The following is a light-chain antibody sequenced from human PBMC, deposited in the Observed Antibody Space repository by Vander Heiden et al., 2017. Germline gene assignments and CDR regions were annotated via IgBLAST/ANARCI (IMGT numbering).Light chain of an antibody. CDR3: QVWDSSSHHVV. J-gene: IGLJ2*01. CDR1: NIGSKS. Sequence: SYVLTPPPSASVTPGQAATITCGGDNIGSKSVHWYQQRPGPAPVVVVYDDRDRPSGIPDRISGSNSGNTATLTISKVEAGDEADYFCQVWDSSSHHVVFGGGTKLTVL. V-gene: IGLV3-21*02. CDR2: DDR.